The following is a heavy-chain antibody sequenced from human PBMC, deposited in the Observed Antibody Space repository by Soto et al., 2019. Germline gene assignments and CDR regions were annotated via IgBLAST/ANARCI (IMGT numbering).Heavy chain of an antibody. CDR2: IYYSGST. CDR1: GGSISSSSYY. Sequence: KPSETLSLTCTVSGGSISSSSYYWGWIRQPPGKGLEWIGSIYYSGSTYYNPSLKSRVTISVDTSKNQFSLKLSSVTAADTAVYYCARHQEGSWHYYGSGSWIRGYSYGTNYYYGMDVWGQGTTVTVSS. V-gene: IGHV4-39*01. D-gene: IGHD3-10*01. J-gene: IGHJ6*02. CDR3: ARHQEGSWHYYGSGSWIRGYSYGTNYYYGMDV.